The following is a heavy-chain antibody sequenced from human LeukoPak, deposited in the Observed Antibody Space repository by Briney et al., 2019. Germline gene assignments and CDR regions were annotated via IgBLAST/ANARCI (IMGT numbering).Heavy chain of an antibody. D-gene: IGHD4-23*01. CDR1: GFTFSNAW. CDR2: IKSKTDGGTT. CDR3: TTTGDYGGNSDFDY. Sequence: GGSLRLSCAASGFTFSNAWVSWVRQAPGKGLECVGRIKSKTDGGTTDYAAPVKGRFTISRDDSKNTLYLQMNSLKTEDTAVYYCTTTGDYGGNSDFDYWGQGTLVTVSS. V-gene: IGHV3-15*01. J-gene: IGHJ4*02.